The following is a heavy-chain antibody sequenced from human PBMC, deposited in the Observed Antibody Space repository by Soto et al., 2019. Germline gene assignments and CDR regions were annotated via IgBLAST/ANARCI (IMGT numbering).Heavy chain of an antibody. CDR3: ARVRTGTGVARPHYYMDV. D-gene: IGHD1-1*01. J-gene: IGHJ6*03. V-gene: IGHV4-34*01. Sequence: PSETLSLTCAVYGGSFSGYYWSWIRQPPGKGLEWIGEINHSGSTNYNPSLKSRVTISVDTSKNQFSLKLSSVTAADTAVYYCARVRTGTGVARPHYYMDVWGKGTTVTVSS. CDR1: GGSFSGYY. CDR2: INHSGST.